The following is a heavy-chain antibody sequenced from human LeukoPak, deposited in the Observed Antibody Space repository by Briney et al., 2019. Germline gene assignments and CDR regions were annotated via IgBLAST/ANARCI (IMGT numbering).Heavy chain of an antibody. Sequence: GGSLRLSCAASGFTVSSNYMSWVRQAPGKGLVWVSRINSDGSSTSYADSVKGRFTISRDNAKNTLYLQMNSLRAEDTAVYYCAREYYDSSGLTWGQGTLVTVSS. CDR3: AREYYDSSGLT. CDR1: GFTVSSNY. CDR2: INSDGSST. J-gene: IGHJ5*02. V-gene: IGHV3-74*01. D-gene: IGHD3-22*01.